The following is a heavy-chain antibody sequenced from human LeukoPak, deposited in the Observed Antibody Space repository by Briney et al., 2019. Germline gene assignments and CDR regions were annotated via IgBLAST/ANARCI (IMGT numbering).Heavy chain of an antibody. D-gene: IGHD6-13*01. CDR2: IRYDESTK. CDR3: AKDLRSRIAAAGAPDY. Sequence: GGSLRLSCAASGFTFNIYGMHWVRQAPGKGLEWVAFIRYDESTKFYADSVKGRFTISRDNSKNTIYLQMNSLRAEDTAVYYCAKDLRSRIAAAGAPDYWGQGTLVTVSS. J-gene: IGHJ4*02. CDR1: GFTFNIYG. V-gene: IGHV3-30*02.